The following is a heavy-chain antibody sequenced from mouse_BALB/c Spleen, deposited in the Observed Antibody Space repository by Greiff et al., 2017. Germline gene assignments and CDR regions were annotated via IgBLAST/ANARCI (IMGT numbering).Heavy chain of an antibody. CDR1: GYTFTSYY. D-gene: IGHD2-2*01. Sequence: VQLQQPGAELVKPGASVKLSCKASGYTFTSYYMYWVKQRPGQGLEWIGGINPSNGGTNFNEKFKSKATLTVDKSSSTAYMQLSSLTSEDSAVYYCTRKETGLAYWGQGTLVTVSA. V-gene: IGHV1S81*02. CDR2: INPSNGGT. J-gene: IGHJ3*01. CDR3: TRKETGLAY.